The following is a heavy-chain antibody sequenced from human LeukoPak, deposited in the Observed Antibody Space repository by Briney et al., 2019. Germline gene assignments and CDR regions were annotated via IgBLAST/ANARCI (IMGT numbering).Heavy chain of an antibody. D-gene: IGHD3-22*01. CDR2: ISGSSSYI. J-gene: IGHJ4*02. V-gene: IGHV3-21*04. CDR3: ARTLNQLYDSSGFDY. CDR1: GFTFSTYN. Sequence: PGGSLRLSCAASGFTFSTYNMNWVRQAPGKGLEWVSSISGSSSYIYYADSVKGRFSISRDNAKNSLYLQMNSLRAEDTALYYCARTLNQLYDSSGFDYWGQGTLVTVSS.